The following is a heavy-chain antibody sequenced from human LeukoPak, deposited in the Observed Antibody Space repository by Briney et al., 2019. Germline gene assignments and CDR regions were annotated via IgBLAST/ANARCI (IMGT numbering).Heavy chain of an antibody. CDR1: GGTFSSYA. Sequence: SVKVSCKASGGTFSSYAISWVRQAPGQGLEWMGRIIPILGIANYAQEFQGRVTITADKSTSTAYMELSSLRSEDTAVYYCARDHPYYYDSSGYFDYWGQGTLVTVSS. CDR2: IIPILGIA. J-gene: IGHJ4*02. V-gene: IGHV1-69*04. CDR3: ARDHPYYYDSSGYFDY. D-gene: IGHD3-22*01.